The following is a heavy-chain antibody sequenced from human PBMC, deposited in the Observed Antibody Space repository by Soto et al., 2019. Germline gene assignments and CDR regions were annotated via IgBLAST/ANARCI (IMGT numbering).Heavy chain of an antibody. CDR1: GFTFSSYA. CDR2: ISGSGGST. CDR3: AKGLLAYYYYYMGV. Sequence: GGSLRLSCAASGFTFSSYAMSWVRQAPGKGLEWVSAISGSGGSTYYADSVKGRFTISRDNPKNTLYLQMSSLRAEDTAVYYCAKGLLAYYYYYMGVWGKGTTVTVSS. V-gene: IGHV3-23*01. D-gene: IGHD2-8*02. J-gene: IGHJ6*03.